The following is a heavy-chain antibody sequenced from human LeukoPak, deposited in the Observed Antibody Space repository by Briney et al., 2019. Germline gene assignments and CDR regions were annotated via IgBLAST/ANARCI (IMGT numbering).Heavy chain of an antibody. V-gene: IGHV4-4*07. D-gene: IGHD3-3*01. CDR2: IYTSGST. J-gene: IGHJ5*02. CDR1: GGSISSYH. CDR3: ARDENYDFWSGSGWFDP. Sequence: SETLSLTCTVSGGSISSYHWSWIRQPAGKGLEWIGRIYTSGSTNYNPSLKSRVTISVDTSKNQFSLKLSSVTAADTAVYYCARDENYDFWSGSGWFDPWGQGTLVTVSS.